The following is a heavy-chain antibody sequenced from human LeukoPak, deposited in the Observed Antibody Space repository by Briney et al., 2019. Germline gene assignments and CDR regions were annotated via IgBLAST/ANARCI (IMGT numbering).Heavy chain of an antibody. CDR2: TYPYDSDT. V-gene: IGHV5-51*01. Sequence: GESLKISCKAPGYSFTSYWIGWVRQMPGKGLEWMGITYPYDSDTRYSPSFQGQVTISADKSISTAYLQWSNLKASDTAMYYCARHIGYSAWNPDYWGQGTLVTVS. CDR3: ARHIGYSAWNPDY. J-gene: IGHJ4*02. D-gene: IGHD1-26*01. CDR1: GYSFTSYW.